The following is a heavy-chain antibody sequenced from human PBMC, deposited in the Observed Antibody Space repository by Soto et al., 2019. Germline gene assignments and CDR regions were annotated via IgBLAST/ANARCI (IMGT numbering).Heavy chain of an antibody. CDR3: ARPFDTSGWYDH. V-gene: IGHV5-51*01. CDR2: IYPGVSDT. CDR1: GYSFTSYW. J-gene: IGHJ5*02. Sequence: PGESLKISCKGSGYSFTSYWIAWVRQMPGKGLECMGIIYPGVSDTRYSPSFEGQVTISADKSINTAYLQWSSLNASDSAMYHCARPFDTSGWYDHWGQGTLVKVSS. D-gene: IGHD6-19*01.